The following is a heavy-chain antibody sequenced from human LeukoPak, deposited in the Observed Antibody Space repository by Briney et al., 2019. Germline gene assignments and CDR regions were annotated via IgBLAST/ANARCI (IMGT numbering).Heavy chain of an antibody. CDR2: ISYDGSNK. J-gene: IGHJ4*02. CDR1: GFTFSSYG. Sequence: GGSLRLSSAASGFTFSSYGMHWVRQAPGKGLEWVAVISYDGSNKYYADSVKGRFTISRDNSKNTLYLQMNSLRAEDTAVYYCAKDRRYYDSSGGGYFDYWGQGTLVTVSS. CDR3: AKDRRYYDSSGGGYFDY. D-gene: IGHD3-22*01. V-gene: IGHV3-30*18.